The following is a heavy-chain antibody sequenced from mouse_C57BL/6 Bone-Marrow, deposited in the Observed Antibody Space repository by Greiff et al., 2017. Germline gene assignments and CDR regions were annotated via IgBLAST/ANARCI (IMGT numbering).Heavy chain of an antibody. Sequence: VKLVESGAELVRPGTSVKMSCKASGYTFTNYWIGWAKQRPGHGLEWIGDLYPGGGYTNYNEKFKGQATLTADKSSSTAYMQFSSLTSEDSAIYYCARREYYCSSGEFAYWGQGTLVTVAA. J-gene: IGHJ3*01. D-gene: IGHD1-1*01. CDR3: ARREYYCSSGEFAY. CDR2: LYPGGGYT. CDR1: GYTFTNYW. V-gene: IGHV1-63*01.